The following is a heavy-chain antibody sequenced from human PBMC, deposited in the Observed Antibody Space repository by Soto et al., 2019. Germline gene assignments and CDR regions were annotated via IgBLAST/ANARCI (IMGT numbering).Heavy chain of an antibody. CDR3: ASAYSSSWPEVE. D-gene: IGHD6-13*01. Sequence: PGGSLRLSCAASGFTFSSYAMHWVRQAPGKGLEWVAVISYDGSNKYYADSVKGRFTISRDNSKNTLYLQMNSLRAEDTAVYYCASAYSSSWPEVEWGEGT. CDR2: ISYDGSNK. V-gene: IGHV3-30-3*01. J-gene: IGHJ4*02. CDR1: GFTFSSYA.